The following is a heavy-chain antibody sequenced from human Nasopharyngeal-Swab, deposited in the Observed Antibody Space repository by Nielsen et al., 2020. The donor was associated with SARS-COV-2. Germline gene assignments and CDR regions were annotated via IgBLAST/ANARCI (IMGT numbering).Heavy chain of an antibody. CDR1: GDSISSGKDY. J-gene: IGHJ4*02. Sequence: SETLSLTCTVSGDSISSGKDYWNWLRRTPGRGLEWIGYIDYSGSTDHNPSLKSRVTISVDTSKNQFSLKVNSVTAADTAVYYCARLGRYYDTLSGYARHFDYWGQGILVTVSS. V-gene: IGHV4-30-4*01. CDR2: IDYSGST. CDR3: ARLGRYYDTLSGYARHFDY. D-gene: IGHD3-9*01.